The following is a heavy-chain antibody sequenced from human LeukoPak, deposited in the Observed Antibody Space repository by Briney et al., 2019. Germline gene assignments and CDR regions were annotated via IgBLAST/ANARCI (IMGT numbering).Heavy chain of an antibody. V-gene: IGHV1-18*01. J-gene: IGHJ3*02. D-gene: IGHD3-9*01. CDR1: GYTFTSYG. CDR2: ISAYNGNT. Sequence: ASVKVSCKASGYTFTSYGISWVRQAPGQGLEWMGWISAYNGNTNYAQKLQGRVTMTTDTSTSTAYMELRSLRSDDTAVYYCATAPYYDILTGNFDIWGQGTMVTVSS. CDR3: ATAPYYDILTGNFDI.